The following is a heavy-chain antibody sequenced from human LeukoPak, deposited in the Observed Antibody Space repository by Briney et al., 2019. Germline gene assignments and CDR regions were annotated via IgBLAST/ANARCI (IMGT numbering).Heavy chain of an antibody. CDR1: GFTFGDYA. J-gene: IGHJ4*02. V-gene: IGHV3-49*04. CDR2: IRSKAYGVTT. D-gene: IGHD3-16*01. Sequence: GGSLTLPCTASGFTFGDYAMSWVRQAPGKALEWVGFIRSKAYGVTTEYAASVKGRLTISRDDSKSIAYLQMNSLKTEDTAVYYCTRGYDYVWGGPTGFDYWGQGTLVTVSS. CDR3: TRGYDYVWGGPTGFDY.